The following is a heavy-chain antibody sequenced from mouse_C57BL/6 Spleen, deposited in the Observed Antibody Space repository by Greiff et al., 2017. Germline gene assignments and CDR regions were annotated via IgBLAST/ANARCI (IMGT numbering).Heavy chain of an antibody. CDR1: GYSFTSYY. D-gene: IGHD1-1*01. J-gene: IGHJ4*01. CDR2: IYPGSGNT. V-gene: IGHV1-66*01. CDR3: AGSITTVVDYYAMDY. Sequence: VQLQQSGPELVKPGASVKISCKASGYSFTSYYIHWVKQRPGQGLEWIGWIYPGSGNTKYNEKFKGKATLTADTSSSTAYMQLSSLTSEDSAVYYCAGSITTVVDYYAMDYWGQGTSVTVSS.